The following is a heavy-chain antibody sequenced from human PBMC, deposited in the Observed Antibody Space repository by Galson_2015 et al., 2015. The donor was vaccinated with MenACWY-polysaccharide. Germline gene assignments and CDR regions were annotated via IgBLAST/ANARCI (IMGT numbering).Heavy chain of an antibody. D-gene: IGHD3-3*01. V-gene: IGHV3-23*01. J-gene: IGHJ5*02. CDR1: GFTFTSYA. CDR2: IRSSGTNT. Sequence: SLRLSCAASGFTFTSYAMSWVRQAPGKGLEWVSAIRSSGTNTYYADSVKGRFTISRDNSKNTLYPQMNSLRAEDTAVYYCAKDSTDFWSVAGRFDHWGQGTLVTVS. CDR3: AKDSTDFWSVAGRFDH.